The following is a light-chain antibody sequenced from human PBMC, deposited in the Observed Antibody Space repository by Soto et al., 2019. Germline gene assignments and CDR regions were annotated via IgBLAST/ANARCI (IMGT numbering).Light chain of an antibody. Sequence: DIQMTQSPYSLSAAVGDRVTIACRASQNNNTYLNWYQQKPGKAPKLLMFDAASLQSGVPSRLSGSGSRTDFTLTITSLQLEDFATYYCQHTTSAPFTFGPGTKVHIK. CDR1: QNNNTY. CDR3: QHTTSAPFT. CDR2: DAA. V-gene: IGKV1-39*01. J-gene: IGKJ3*01.